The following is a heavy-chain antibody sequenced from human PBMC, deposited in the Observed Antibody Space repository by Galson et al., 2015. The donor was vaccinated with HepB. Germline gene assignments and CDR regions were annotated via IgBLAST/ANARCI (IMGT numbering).Heavy chain of an antibody. D-gene: IGHD1-20*01. V-gene: IGHV2-70*11. J-gene: IGHJ3*02. CDR1: GFSLSTSGMC. CDR2: IDWDDDK. Sequence: PALVKPTQTLTLTCTFSGFSLSTSGMCVSWIRQPPGKALEWLARIDWDDDKYYSTSLKTRLTVSKDTSKNQVVLTMTNMDPVDTATYYCARNGITGTTRDDAFDIWGQGTMVTVSS. CDR3: ARNGITGTTRDDAFDI.